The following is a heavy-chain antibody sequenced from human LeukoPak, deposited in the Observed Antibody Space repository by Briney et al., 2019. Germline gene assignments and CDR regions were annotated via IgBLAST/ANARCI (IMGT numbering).Heavy chain of an antibody. CDR1: GYRFSTHW. J-gene: IGHJ6*03. D-gene: IGHD3-3*01. CDR3: ARRNYDFWSGYWGPVVGGYYYYYMDV. Sequence: GESLKISCQGSGYRFSTHWIGWVRQMPGKGLEWMGIIYPGDSDTRYSPSFQGQVTISADKSISTAYLQWSSLKASDTAMYYCARRNYDFWSGYWGPVVGGYYYYYMDVWGKGTTVTASS. CDR2: IYPGDSDT. V-gene: IGHV5-51*01.